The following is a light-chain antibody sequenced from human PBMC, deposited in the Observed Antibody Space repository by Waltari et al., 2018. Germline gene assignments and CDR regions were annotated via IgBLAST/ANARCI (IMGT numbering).Light chain of an antibody. J-gene: IGLJ1*01. CDR3: QSYDSSLSVYV. CDR2: VNS. CDR1: SSNIGAGLD. Sequence: QSVLTQPPSVSGAPGQRVTISCTGSSSNIGAGLDVHWYQQLPGPAPKLLIYVNSNRPSGVPDRFSGSKSGTSASLAITGLQAEDEADYYCQSYDSSLSVYVFGTGTKVTVL. V-gene: IGLV1-40*01.